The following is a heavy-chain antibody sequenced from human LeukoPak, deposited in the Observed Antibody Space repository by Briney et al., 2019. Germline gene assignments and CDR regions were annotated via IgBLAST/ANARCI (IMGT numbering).Heavy chain of an antibody. D-gene: IGHD3-10*01. CDR3: ARGDYGSGSRPNQFDY. CDR1: GFTFSSYG. V-gene: IGHV3-33*01. J-gene: IGHJ4*02. Sequence: PGGSLRLSCAASGFTFSSYGMHWVRQAPGKGLEWVAVIWYDGSNKYYADSVKGRFTISRDNSKNTLYLRMNSLRAEDTAVYYCARGDYGSGSRPNQFDYWGQGTLVTVSS. CDR2: IWYDGSNK.